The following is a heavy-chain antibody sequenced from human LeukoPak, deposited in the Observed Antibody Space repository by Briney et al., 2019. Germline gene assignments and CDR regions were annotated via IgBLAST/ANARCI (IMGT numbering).Heavy chain of an antibody. CDR2: ISAYNGNT. Sequence: ASVKVSCKASGYTFTSYGISWVRQAPGQGLEWMGWISAYNGNTNYVQKLQGRVTMTTDTSTSTAYMELRSLRSDDTAVYYCARVSRTFGGVIVIQGIDYWGQGTLVTVSS. J-gene: IGHJ4*02. V-gene: IGHV1-18*01. D-gene: IGHD3-16*02. CDR1: GYTFTSYG. CDR3: ARVSRTFGGVIVIQGIDY.